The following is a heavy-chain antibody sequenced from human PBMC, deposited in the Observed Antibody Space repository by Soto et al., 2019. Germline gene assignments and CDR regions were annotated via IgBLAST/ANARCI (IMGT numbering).Heavy chain of an antibody. CDR2: IYWDDDK. Sequence: SGPTLVNPTQTLTLTCTFSGFSLPTYHMGVAWIRQPPGKALEWLALIYWDDDKRYSPSLKDRLAISKDTSSNQVVLTITNMDPGDTATYFCAHAGDYDLLTFDHWGPGTLVTVSS. D-gene: IGHD4-17*01. J-gene: IGHJ4*02. CDR3: AHAGDYDLLTFDH. CDR1: GFSLPTYHMG. V-gene: IGHV2-5*02.